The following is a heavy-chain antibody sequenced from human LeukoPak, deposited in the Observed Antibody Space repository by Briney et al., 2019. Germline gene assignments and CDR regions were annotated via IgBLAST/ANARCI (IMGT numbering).Heavy chain of an antibody. J-gene: IGHJ4*02. D-gene: IGHD1-7*01. V-gene: IGHV4-39*01. Sequence: PPETLSLTCTISGGSISSGDYYWGWIRQSPGKGLEGIGNIYSSGSTYYNPSLKSRVTISMDTSENQFSLNLSSVTAADTAVYYCARQLGTPTTSVVDYWGQGTLVTVSS. CDR3: ARQLGTPTTSVVDY. CDR2: IYSSGST. CDR1: GGSISSGDYY.